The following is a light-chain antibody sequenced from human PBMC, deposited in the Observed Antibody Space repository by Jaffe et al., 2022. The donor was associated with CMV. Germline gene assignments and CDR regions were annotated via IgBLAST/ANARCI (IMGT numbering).Light chain of an antibody. J-gene: IGKJ4*01. CDR1: QDISSY. Sequence: AVRITQSPSSLSASTGDRVTITCRASQDISSYLAWYQQKPGKVPNLLIYAASTLQSGVPSRFSGSGSGTDFTLTISYLQSEDFATYYCQQYYIYPPTFGGGTKVEI. CDR2: AAS. CDR3: QQYYIYPPT. V-gene: IGKV1-8*01.